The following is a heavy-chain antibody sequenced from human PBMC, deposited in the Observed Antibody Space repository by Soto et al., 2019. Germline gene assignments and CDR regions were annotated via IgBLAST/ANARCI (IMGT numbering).Heavy chain of an antibody. D-gene: IGHD3-10*01. Sequence: SETLSLTCTVSGGSISSYYWSWIRQPPGKGLEWIGCIYYSGSTNYNPSLKSRVTISVDTSKNQFSLKLSSVTAADTAVYYCARMTYYYGSGSYTGYYVIDVWGQGSTDTGSS. J-gene: IGHJ6*02. V-gene: IGHV4-59*01. CDR1: GGSISSYY. CDR2: IYYSGST. CDR3: ARMTYYYGSGSYTGYYVIDV.